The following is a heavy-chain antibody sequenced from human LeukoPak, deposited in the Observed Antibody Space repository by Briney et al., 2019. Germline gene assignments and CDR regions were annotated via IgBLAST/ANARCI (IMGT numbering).Heavy chain of an antibody. J-gene: IGHJ6*02. D-gene: IGHD6-19*01. CDR1: GGTFSSYA. Sequence: ASVKVSCKASGGTFSSYAISWVRQAPGQGLEWMGRIIPILGIANYAQKFQGRVTITADKSTSTAYMELSSLRSEDTAVYYCAGLFPVAGGYYYGMDVWGQGTTATVSS. CDR2: IIPILGIA. V-gene: IGHV1-69*04. CDR3: AGLFPVAGGYYYGMDV.